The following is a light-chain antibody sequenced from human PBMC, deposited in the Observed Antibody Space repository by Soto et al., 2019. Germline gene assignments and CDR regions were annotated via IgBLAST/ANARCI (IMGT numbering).Light chain of an antibody. CDR1: QSVLYSSNNKNY. CDR3: QQYYSTPYT. J-gene: IGKJ2*01. V-gene: IGKV4-1*01. CDR2: WAS. Sequence: DIVMTQFPDSLAMSLGERATINCKSSQSVLYSSNNKNYLAWYQQKPGQPPKLLIYWASTRESGVPDRFSGSGSGTDFTLTISSLQAEDVAVYYCQQYYSTPYTVGQGTKLEIK.